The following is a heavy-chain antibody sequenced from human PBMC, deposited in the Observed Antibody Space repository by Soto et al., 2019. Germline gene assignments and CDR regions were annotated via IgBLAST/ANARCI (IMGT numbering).Heavy chain of an antibody. CDR1: GFTFSSYG. J-gene: IGHJ6*03. CDR2: IWYDGSNK. D-gene: IGHD3-10*01. Sequence: PGGSLRLSCAASGFTFSSYGMHWVRQAPGKGLEWVAVIWYDGSNKYYADSVKGRFTISRDNSKNTLYLQMNSLRAEDTAVYYCARGLATLLWRSDDDYYYYYMDVWGKGTTVTFSS. V-gene: IGHV3-33*01. CDR3: ARGLATLLWRSDDDYYYYYMDV.